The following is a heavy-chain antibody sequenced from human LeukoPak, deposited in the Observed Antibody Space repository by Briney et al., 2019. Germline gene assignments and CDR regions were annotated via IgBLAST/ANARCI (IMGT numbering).Heavy chain of an antibody. J-gene: IGHJ6*02. CDR3: VKGVAGSSRHYNYGMDV. Sequence: PGGSLRLSCAASGFTFSDYAMSWVRQAPGTGLEWVSTISGSGGTTYYADSVKGRFTISRDNSKNTLYLQMNSLRPEDTAVYYCVKGVAGSSRHYNYGMDVWGQGTTVTVSS. V-gene: IGHV3-23*01. CDR2: ISGSGGTT. D-gene: IGHD6-19*01. CDR1: GFTFSDYA.